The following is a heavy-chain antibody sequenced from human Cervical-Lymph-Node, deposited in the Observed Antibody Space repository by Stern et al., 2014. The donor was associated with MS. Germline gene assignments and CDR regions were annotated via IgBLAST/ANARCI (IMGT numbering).Heavy chain of an antibody. V-gene: IGHV1-46*01. Sequence: VQLVQSGAEVKKPGASVKVSCKTSGYTFTSYYIHWVRQAPGQGLEWMGIINPNGGSTSYAPKFQDRVTLTRDTSTHPVYMELSSLRSDDTALYYGARVAVAGTAYYYYGMDVWGQGTTVTVSS. CDR2: INPNGGST. D-gene: IGHD6-19*01. J-gene: IGHJ6*02. CDR3: ARVAVAGTAYYYYGMDV. CDR1: GYTFTSYY.